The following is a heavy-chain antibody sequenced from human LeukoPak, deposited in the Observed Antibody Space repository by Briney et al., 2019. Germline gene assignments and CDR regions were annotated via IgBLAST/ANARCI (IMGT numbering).Heavy chain of an antibody. CDR1: GGSISSYY. V-gene: IGHV4-59*01. CDR3: GRTASGYTFIDY. J-gene: IGHJ4*02. CDR2: IYYSGST. Sequence: SETLSLTCTVSGGSISSYYWSWIRQPPGKGLEWIGYIYYSGSTIYNPSLKSRVTISVDTSKNQFSLKLSSVTAADTAVYYCGRTASGYTFIDYWGQGTLVTVSS. D-gene: IGHD5-12*01.